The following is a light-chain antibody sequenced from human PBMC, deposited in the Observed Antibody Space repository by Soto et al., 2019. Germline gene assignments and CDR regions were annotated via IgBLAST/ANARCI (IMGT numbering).Light chain of an antibody. Sequence: DIQMTQSPSSLSASVGDRVAITCRTSQSIANYLNWYQQKPGKAPNLLIYGSYSLQSGVPSRFSGSGSGTDFTLSISSLQPEDFATYYCQQSYSMPYTFGQGTKLEIK. J-gene: IGKJ2*01. V-gene: IGKV1-39*01. CDR1: QSIANY. CDR2: GSY. CDR3: QQSYSMPYT.